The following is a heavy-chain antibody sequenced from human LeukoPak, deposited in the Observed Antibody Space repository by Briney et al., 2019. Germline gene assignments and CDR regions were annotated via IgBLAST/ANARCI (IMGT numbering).Heavy chain of an antibody. V-gene: IGHV3-30*02. CDR2: IRYDGSNK. J-gene: IGHJ4*02. D-gene: IGHD3-22*01. Sequence: GGSPRLSCAAPGFTFSSYGMHWVRQAPGKGLEWVAFIRYDGSNKYYADSVKGRFPISRDNSKNTLYLQMNSLRAEDTAVYYCAKDQYYYDSSCYYSIDYWGQGTLVTVSS. CDR3: AKDQYYYDSSCYYSIDY. CDR1: GFTFSSYG.